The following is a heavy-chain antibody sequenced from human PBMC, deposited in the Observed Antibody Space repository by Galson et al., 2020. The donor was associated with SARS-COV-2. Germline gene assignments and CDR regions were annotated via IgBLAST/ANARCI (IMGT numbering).Heavy chain of an antibody. D-gene: IGHD6-13*01. CDR1: GYTLTELS. CDR3: VTAPPIAAAATNWFDP. V-gene: IGHV1-24*01. Sequence: ASVKVSCKVSGYTLTELSMHWVRQAPGKGLEWMGGFDPEDGETIYAQKFQGRVTMTEDTSTDTAYMELSSLRSEDTAVYYCVTAPPIAAAATNWFDPWGQGTLVTVSS. CDR2: FDPEDGET. J-gene: IGHJ5*02.